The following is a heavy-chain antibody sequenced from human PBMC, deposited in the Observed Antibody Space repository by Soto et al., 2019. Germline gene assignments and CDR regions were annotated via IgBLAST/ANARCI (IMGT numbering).Heavy chain of an antibody. CDR3: VKDRYVDY. Sequence: GGSLRLSCSVFGFTFSSYAMHWVRQAPGKGLQYVSSISSNGVSTYYADSVKGRFTISRDNSKNTLYLQMSSLRVEDTAVYYCVKDRYVDYWGQGTLVTVSS. CDR1: GFTFSSYA. CDR2: ISSNGVST. V-gene: IGHV3-64D*06. J-gene: IGHJ4*02.